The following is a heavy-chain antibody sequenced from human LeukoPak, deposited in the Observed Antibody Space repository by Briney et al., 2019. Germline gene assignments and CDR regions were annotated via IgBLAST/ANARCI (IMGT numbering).Heavy chain of an antibody. CDR3: ARDLPAAGDYYYGMDV. CDR1: GFTFRNYA. J-gene: IGHJ6*02. D-gene: IGHD6-25*01. V-gene: IGHV3-23*01. Sequence: PGGSLRLSCAASGFTFRNYAMSWVRQAPGKGLEWVSAISGRVGSTYYADSVKGRLTISRDNSKNTLYLQMNSLRAEDTAVYYCARDLPAAGDYYYGMDVWGQGTTVTVSS. CDR2: ISGRVGST.